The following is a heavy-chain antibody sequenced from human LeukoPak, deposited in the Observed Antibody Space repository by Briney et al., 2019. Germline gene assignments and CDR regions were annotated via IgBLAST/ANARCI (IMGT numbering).Heavy chain of an antibody. CDR1: GLTFSTYW. J-gene: IGHJ4*02. D-gene: IGHD4-17*01. CDR2: ISYDGSNK. V-gene: IGHV3-30-3*01. Sequence: GGSLRLSRAVSGLTFSTYWMSWVRQAPGKGLEWVAVISYDGSNKYYADSVKGRFTISRDNSKNTLYLQMNSLRAEDTAVYYCARDFAGDRDYWGQGTLVTVSS. CDR3: ARDFAGDRDY.